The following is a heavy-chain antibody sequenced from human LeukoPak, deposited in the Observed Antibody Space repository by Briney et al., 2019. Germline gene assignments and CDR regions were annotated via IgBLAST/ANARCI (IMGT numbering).Heavy chain of an antibody. V-gene: IGHV3-74*01. CDR1: GFTFNSHW. CDR2: VSPVGTDT. J-gene: IGHJ4*02. CDR3: TRGCTGTRCPADY. D-gene: IGHD2-2*01. Sequence: PGGSLRLSCAASGFTFNSHWMHWVRQAPGKGLMWVSTVSPVGTDTNYADSVRGRFTISRDNAKKTLYLQMNSLRAEDTALYFCTRGCTGTRCPADYWGQGALVTVSS.